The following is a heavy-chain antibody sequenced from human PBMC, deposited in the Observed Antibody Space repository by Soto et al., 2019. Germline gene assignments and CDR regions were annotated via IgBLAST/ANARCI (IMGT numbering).Heavy chain of an antibody. V-gene: IGHV3-23*01. J-gene: IGHJ6*03. D-gene: IGHD2-15*01. CDR2: ISGSGGST. CDR3: AKGGDGDEDCSGGSCYVYYYYYYMDV. CDR1: GFTFSSYA. Sequence: PGGSLRLSCAASGFTFSSYAMSWVRQAPGKGLEWVSAISGSGGSTYYADSVKGRFTISRDNSKNTLYLQMNSLRAEDTAVYYCAKGGDGDEDCSGGSCYVYYYYYYMDVWGKGTTVTVSS.